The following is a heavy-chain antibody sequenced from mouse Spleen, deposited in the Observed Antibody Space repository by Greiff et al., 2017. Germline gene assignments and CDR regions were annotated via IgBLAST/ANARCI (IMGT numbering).Heavy chain of an antibody. CDR1: GYTFTSYW. J-gene: IGHJ3*01. V-gene: IGHV1-69*02. D-gene: IGHD2-4*01. Sequence: QSCKASGYTFTSYWMHWVKQRPGQGLEWIGEIDPSDSYTNYNQKFKGKATLTVDKSSSTAYMQLSSLTSEDSAVYYCAIYDYLAWFAYWGQGTLVTVSA. CDR3: AIYDYLAWFAY. CDR2: IDPSDSYT.